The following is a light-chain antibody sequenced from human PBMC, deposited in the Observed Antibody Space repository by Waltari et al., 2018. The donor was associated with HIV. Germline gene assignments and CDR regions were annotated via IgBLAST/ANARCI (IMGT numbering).Light chain of an antibody. J-gene: IGLJ2*01. Sequence: QSALTQPPSSSGSPGPSVPISCPGPSTHVGGYTYVSWYQQHPGKAPKRMIYEVSKRPSGVPDRFSGSKSGNTASLTVSGLQAEDEADYYCSSYAGSSNVVFGGGTKLTVL. CDR3: SSYAGSSNVV. CDR2: EVS. V-gene: IGLV2-8*01. CDR1: STHVGGYTY.